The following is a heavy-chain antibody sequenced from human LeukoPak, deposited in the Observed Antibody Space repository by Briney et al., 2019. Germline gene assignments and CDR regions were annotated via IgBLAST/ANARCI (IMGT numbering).Heavy chain of an antibody. CDR2: INPNSGGT. V-gene: IGHV1-2*02. CDR3: ARGRFVVVPAAMYYFDY. J-gene: IGHJ4*02. Sequence: SSVKVSCKASGYTFTRYYMHWVRQAPGQGLEWMGWINPNSGGTNYAQKVQGTDTMTRDTSISTAYMELSRLRSDDTAVYYCARGRFVVVPAAMYYFDYWGQGTLVTVSS. D-gene: IGHD2-2*01. CDR1: GYTFTRYY.